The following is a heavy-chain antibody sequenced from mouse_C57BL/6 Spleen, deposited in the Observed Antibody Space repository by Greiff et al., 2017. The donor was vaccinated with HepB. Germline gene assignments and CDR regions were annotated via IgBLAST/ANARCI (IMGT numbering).Heavy chain of an antibody. D-gene: IGHD1-1*01. CDR2: ISYDGSN. CDR1: GYSITSGYY. CDR3: ASPYYGSSFLEGYFDV. J-gene: IGHJ1*03. V-gene: IGHV3-6*01. Sequence: EVKLVESGPGLVKPSQSLSLTCSVTGYSITSGYYWHWIRQFPGNQLEWMGYISYDGSNNYNPSLKNRISITRDTSTNQFFLKLNSVTTEDTATYYCASPYYGSSFLEGYFDVWGTGTTVTVSS.